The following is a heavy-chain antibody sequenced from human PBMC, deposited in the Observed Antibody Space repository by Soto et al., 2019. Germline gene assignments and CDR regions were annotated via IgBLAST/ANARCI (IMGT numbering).Heavy chain of an antibody. CDR1: GGSISSYY. J-gene: IGHJ6*03. CDR3: AREQKTGTPYYYYYMDV. D-gene: IGHD1-1*01. Sequence: PSETLSLTCTVAGGSISSYYWSWIRQPQGKGLEWIGYIYYSGSTNYNPSLKSRVTISLDTSKNQFSLKLSSVTAADTAVYYCAREQKTGTPYYYYYMDVWGKGTTVTVSS. CDR2: IYYSGST. V-gene: IGHV4-59*01.